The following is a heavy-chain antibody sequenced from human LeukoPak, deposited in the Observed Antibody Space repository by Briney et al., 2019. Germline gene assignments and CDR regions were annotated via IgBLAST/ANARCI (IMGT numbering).Heavy chain of an antibody. V-gene: IGHV4-34*01. CDR2: INHSGST. CDR3: ASQNCSSTSCYPQNWFDP. CDR1: GGSFSGYY. J-gene: IGHJ5*02. D-gene: IGHD2-2*01. Sequence: PLETLSLTCAVYGGSFSGYYWSWIRQPPGKGLEWIGEINHSGSTNYNPSLKSRVTISVDTSKNQFSLKLSSVTAADTAVYYCASQNCSSTSCYPQNWFDPWGQGTLVTVSS.